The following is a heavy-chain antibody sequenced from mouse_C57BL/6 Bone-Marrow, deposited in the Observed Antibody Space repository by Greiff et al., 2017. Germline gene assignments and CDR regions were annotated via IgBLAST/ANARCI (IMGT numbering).Heavy chain of an antibody. V-gene: IGHV1-64*01. CDR3: ARSPSY. CDR2: IHPNSGST. J-gene: IGHJ3*01. Sequence: QVQLKQPGAELVKPGASVKLSCKASGYTFTSYWMHWVKQRPGQGLEWIGMIHPNSGSTNYNEKFKSKATLTVDKSSSTAYMQLGSLTSEDSAVYSCARSPSYWGQGTLVTVSA. CDR1: GYTFTSYW.